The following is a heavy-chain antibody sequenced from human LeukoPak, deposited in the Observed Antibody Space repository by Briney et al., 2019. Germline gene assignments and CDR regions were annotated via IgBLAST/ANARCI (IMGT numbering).Heavy chain of an antibody. D-gene: IGHD2-21*02. Sequence: GGSLRLSCAASGYTFSSYEMNWVRQAPGKGLEWVSYISSSGSTIYYADSVKGRFTISRDNAKNSLYLQMNGLRAEDTAVYYCASGVVVVTATALVFDYWGQGTLVTVSS. J-gene: IGHJ4*02. CDR3: ASGVVVVTATALVFDY. V-gene: IGHV3-48*03. CDR1: GYTFSSYE. CDR2: ISSSGSTI.